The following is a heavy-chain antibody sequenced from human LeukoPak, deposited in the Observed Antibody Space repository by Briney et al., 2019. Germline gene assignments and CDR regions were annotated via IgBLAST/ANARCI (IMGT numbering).Heavy chain of an antibody. CDR2: IGAADDT. V-gene: IGHV3-13*04. J-gene: IGHJ4*02. D-gene: IGHD1-26*01. CDR1: GFTFSNYD. CDR3: ARGSGGHFDY. Sequence: GSLRLSCAASGFTFSNYDMFWVRQTTGKGLEWVSTIGAADDTYYPGSVRGRFTISRESAKDSLYLQMNSLRAGDTAVYYCARGSGGHFDYWGQGTLVTVSS.